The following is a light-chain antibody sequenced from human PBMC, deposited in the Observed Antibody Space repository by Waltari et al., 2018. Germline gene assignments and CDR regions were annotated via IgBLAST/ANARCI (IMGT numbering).Light chain of an antibody. CDR3: QQYNNWPPLFT. J-gene: IGKJ3*01. Sequence: EIVMTQSLATLSVSPGDRATLSCRASQSVSGKLAWYQQKAGKAPRLLIYGASTRATGIPARFSGSGSGTEFTLTISSLQSEDFAVYYCQQYNNWPPLFTFGPGTKVDMK. CDR1: QSVSGK. CDR2: GAS. V-gene: IGKV3D-15*01.